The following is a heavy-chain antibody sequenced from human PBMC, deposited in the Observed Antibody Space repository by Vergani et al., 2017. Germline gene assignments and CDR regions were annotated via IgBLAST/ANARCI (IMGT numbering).Heavy chain of an antibody. D-gene: IGHD3-3*01. CDR3: ARXGRITIFGVVPGDYYYYYYMDV. CDR1: GGSISSSNW. J-gene: IGHJ6*03. CDR2: IYHSGST. V-gene: IGHV4-4*02. Sequence: QVQLQESGPGLMKPSGTLSLTCAVSGGSISSSNWWSWVRQPPGKGLEWIGEIYHSGSTNYNPSLKRRVTISVDKSKNQFSLKLSSVTAADTAVYYWARXGRITIFGVVPGDYYYYYYMDVWGKGTTVTVSS.